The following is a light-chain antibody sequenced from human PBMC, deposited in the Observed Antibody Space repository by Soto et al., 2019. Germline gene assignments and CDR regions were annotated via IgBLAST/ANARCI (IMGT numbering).Light chain of an antibody. CDR1: QSLSTN. Sequence: EIVMTQSPATLSVSPGERATLSCRASQSLSTNLAWYQQKPGQAPRLLIYGASTRATRIPARFSGSGSGTEFTLTISSLQSEDFAVYYCQQYNNWPFTFGPGTKVDIK. V-gene: IGKV3-15*01. CDR2: GAS. CDR3: QQYNNWPFT. J-gene: IGKJ3*01.